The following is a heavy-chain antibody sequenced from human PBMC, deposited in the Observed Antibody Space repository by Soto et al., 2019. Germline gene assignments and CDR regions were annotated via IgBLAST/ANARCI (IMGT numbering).Heavy chain of an antibody. CDR2: IYYSGST. Sequence: QLQLQESGPGLVKPSETLSLTCTVSGGSISSSCYYWGWIRQPPGKGLEWIGSIYYSGSTYYNPSLKSRVTISVDTSKNQFSLKLSSVTAADTAVYYCARRRDLLSRGWFDPWGQGTLVTVSS. CDR1: GGSISSSCYY. V-gene: IGHV4-39*01. CDR3: ARRRDLLSRGWFDP. J-gene: IGHJ5*02. D-gene: IGHD3-9*01.